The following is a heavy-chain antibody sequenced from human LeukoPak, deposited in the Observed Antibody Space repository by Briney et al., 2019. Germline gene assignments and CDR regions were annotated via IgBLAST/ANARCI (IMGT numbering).Heavy chain of an antibody. Sequence: GGSLRLSCAASGFTLSSNYMSWVRQAPGEGLEWVSVIYSGGSTYYADSVKGRFTISRDNSKNTLYLQMNSLRAEDTAVYYCAREAARGENGMDVWGQGTTVTVSS. CDR3: AREAARGENGMDV. CDR1: GFTLSSNY. V-gene: IGHV3-66*01. D-gene: IGHD2-15*01. CDR2: IYSGGST. J-gene: IGHJ6*02.